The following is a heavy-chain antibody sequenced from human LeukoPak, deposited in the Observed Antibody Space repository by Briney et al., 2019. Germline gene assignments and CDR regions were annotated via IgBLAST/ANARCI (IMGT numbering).Heavy chain of an antibody. CDR2: INQDGSEI. D-gene: IGHD3-16*01. CDR3: ASSWGSAIDF. Sequence: GESLRLSCAASGFTFSRFRMSWVRQPPGKGLEWVANINQDGSEIYYVDSVKGRFTVSTDNAKNSLYLQMTSLRAEDTAVYYCASSWGSAIDFWGQGTLVTVSS. CDR1: GFTFSRFR. J-gene: IGHJ4*02. V-gene: IGHV3-7*01.